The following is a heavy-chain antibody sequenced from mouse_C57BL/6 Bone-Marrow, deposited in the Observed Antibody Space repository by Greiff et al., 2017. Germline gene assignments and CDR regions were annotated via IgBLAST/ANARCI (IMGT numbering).Heavy chain of an antibody. CDR3: ARQGLPPFDY. V-gene: IGHV5-6*01. CDR2: IRSGGSYT. D-gene: IGHD2-4*01. Sequence: EVQLVQSGGDLVKPGGSLKLSCAASGFTFSSYGMSWVRQTPDKRLEWVATIRSGGSYTYYPDSVKGRFTISRDNAKNTLYLQMSSLKSEGTAMYYCARQGLPPFDYWGQGTLVTVSA. CDR1: GFTFSSYG. J-gene: IGHJ3*01.